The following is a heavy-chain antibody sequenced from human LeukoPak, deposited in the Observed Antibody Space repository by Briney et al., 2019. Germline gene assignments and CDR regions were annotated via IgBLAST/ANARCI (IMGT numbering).Heavy chain of an antibody. CDR1: GFTVSSNY. V-gene: IGHV3-53*01. CDR3: ARVGAAGTGYYYYGMDV. CDR2: IYSGGST. J-gene: IGHJ6*02. Sequence: GSLRLSCAASGFTVSSNYMSWVRQAPGKGLEWVSVIYSGGSTYYADSVNGRFTISRDNSKNTLYLQMNSLRAEDTAVYYCARVGAAGTGYYYYGMDVWGQGTTVTVSS. D-gene: IGHD6-13*01.